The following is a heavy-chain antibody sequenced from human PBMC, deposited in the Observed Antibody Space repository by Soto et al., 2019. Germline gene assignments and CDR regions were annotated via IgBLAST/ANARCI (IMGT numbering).Heavy chain of an antibody. CDR3: ARPSTAGRWSFDI. Sequence: QVQLQESGPGLVKPSQTLSLTCTVSGGSISSGGYYWSWIRQHPGKGLEWLGYIYYSGSTYYNPSLKSRVTRSVDTSKNQFSLKLSSVTAADTAVYYCARPSTAGRWSFDIWGQGTMVTVSS. CDR2: IYYSGST. D-gene: IGHD1-1*01. V-gene: IGHV4-31*03. CDR1: GGSISSGGYY. J-gene: IGHJ3*02.